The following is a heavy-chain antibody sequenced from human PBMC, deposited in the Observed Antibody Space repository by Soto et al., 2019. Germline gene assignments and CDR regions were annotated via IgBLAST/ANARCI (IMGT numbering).Heavy chain of an antibody. J-gene: IGHJ4*02. CDR2: ISAYNGNT. Sequence: QVQLVQSGAEVKKPGASVKVSCKASGYTFTSYGISWVRQAPGQGLEWMGWISAYNGNTNYAQKLQGRVTMTTDTYTSTAYMELRSLRSDDTAVYYCARITYYYDSSGYFSRRYYFDYWGQGTLVTVSS. V-gene: IGHV1-18*01. CDR3: ARITYYYDSSGYFSRRYYFDY. D-gene: IGHD3-22*01. CDR1: GYTFTSYG.